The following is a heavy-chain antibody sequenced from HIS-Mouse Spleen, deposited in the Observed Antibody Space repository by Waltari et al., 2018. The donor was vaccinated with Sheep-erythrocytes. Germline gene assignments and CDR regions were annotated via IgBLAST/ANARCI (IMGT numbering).Heavy chain of an antibody. J-gene: IGHJ5*02. D-gene: IGHD3-10*01. CDR2: IYYSGRP. Sequence: QVQLQESGPGLVKPSQTLSLTCTVSGGSISSGGYYWSWIRQHPGKGLEWIGYIYYSGRPYYTPSRKSRVTISVDRSKHQFSLKLSSVTAADTAVYYCARALIITMVRGVTSNWFDPWGQGTLVTVSS. CDR1: GGSISSGGYY. CDR3: ARALIITMVRGVTSNWFDP. V-gene: IGHV4-31*03.